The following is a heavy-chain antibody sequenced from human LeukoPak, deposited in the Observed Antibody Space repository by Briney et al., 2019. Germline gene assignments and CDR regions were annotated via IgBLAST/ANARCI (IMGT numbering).Heavy chain of an antibody. CDR1: GYSISSGYY. J-gene: IGHJ4*02. Sequence: TSETLSLTCAVSGYSISSGYYWGWIRQPPGKGLEWIGSIYHSGSTYYNPSLKSRVTISVDTSKNQFSLKLTSVTAADTAVYYCARHPYSSSYYFGYWGQGTLVTVSS. CDR3: ARHPYSSSYYFGY. D-gene: IGHD6-6*01. V-gene: IGHV4-38-2*01. CDR2: IYHSGST.